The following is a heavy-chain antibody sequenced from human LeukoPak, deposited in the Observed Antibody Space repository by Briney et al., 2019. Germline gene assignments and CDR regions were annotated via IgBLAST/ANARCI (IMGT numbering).Heavy chain of an antibody. CDR1: GFTFSSYA. J-gene: IGHJ5*02. CDR3: AKDASDNPYHYGSEHWFDP. CDR2: NSDSGGNT. D-gene: IGHD3-10*01. V-gene: IGHV3-23*01. Sequence: PGGSLRLSCAASGFTFSSYAMSWVRQAPGKGLEWVSANSDSGGNTYYADSVKGRFTISRDNSKNTLYLKMNSLRAEDTAVYYCAKDASDNPYHYGSEHWFDPWGQGTLVTVSS.